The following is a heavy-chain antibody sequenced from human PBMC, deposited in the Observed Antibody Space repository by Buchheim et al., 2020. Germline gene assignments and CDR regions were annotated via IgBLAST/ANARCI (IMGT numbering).Heavy chain of an antibody. CDR1: GFTFSGYW. CDR3: ARDRSGWLQLSWLDY. CDR2: IKEDGSEK. J-gene: IGHJ4*02. V-gene: IGHV3-7*01. D-gene: IGHD5-24*01. Sequence: EVQLVESGGGLVQPGGSLRLSCASSGFTFSGYWMTWIRQAPGKGLEWVATIKEDGSEKYYVDSVRGRFTISRDNYEKTVYLQMNSLRADDTAVYSCARDRSGWLQLSWLDYWGQGTL.